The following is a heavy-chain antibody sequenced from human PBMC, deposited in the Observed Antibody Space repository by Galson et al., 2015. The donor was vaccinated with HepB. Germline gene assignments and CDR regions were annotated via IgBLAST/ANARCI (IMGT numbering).Heavy chain of an antibody. D-gene: IGHD2-15*01. Sequence: SVKVSCKASGYNFIGYYLHWVRQAPGQGLEWVGRIDPKSGDIKFAQKFQARVTMTRDTSINTAYMELGGLRSDDTAVYFCLRDARVYGDYWGQGTLVAVSS. CDR2: IDPKSGDI. J-gene: IGHJ4*02. V-gene: IGHV1-2*06. CDR1: GYNFIGYY. CDR3: LRDARVYGDY.